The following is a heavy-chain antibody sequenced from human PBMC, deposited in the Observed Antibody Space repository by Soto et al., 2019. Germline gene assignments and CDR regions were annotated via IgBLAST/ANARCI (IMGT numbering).Heavy chain of an antibody. V-gene: IGHV3-66*01. Sequence: EVQLVESGGGLVQPGGSLRLSCAASGFTVNSNRMSWVRQAPGKGLEWVSVIYTDDSTYYVDSLKDRFTISRDSSKNTLYLQMNSLRAGDTAVQYCAEEKELGVGARDHGGQGTLVTVSS. D-gene: IGHD3-10*01. CDR2: IYTDDST. CDR1: GFTVNSNR. CDR3: AEEKELGVGARDH. J-gene: IGHJ4*02.